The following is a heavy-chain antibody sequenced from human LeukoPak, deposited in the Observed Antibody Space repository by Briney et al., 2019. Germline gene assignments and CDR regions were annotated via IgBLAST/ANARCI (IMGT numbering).Heavy chain of an antibody. CDR2: MSNSGTTV. V-gene: IGHV3-11*01. CDR1: GFTFSDYH. CDR3: ATRGTYHDY. D-gene: IGHD3-16*02. J-gene: IGHJ4*02. Sequence: GGSLRLSRAASGFTFSDYHMSWIRQAPGKGLEWVSYMSNSGTTVYHADSVKGRFTISRDNAKKSLYLQMNSLRAEDTAVYYCATRGTYHDYWGQGTLVTVSS.